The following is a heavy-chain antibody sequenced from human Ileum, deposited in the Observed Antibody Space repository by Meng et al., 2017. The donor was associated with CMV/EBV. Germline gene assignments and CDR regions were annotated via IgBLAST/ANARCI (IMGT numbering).Heavy chain of an antibody. CDR3: AGLHCSSATCYPYNWFDP. D-gene: IGHD2-2*01. CDR1: GGSITSTTYF. Sequence: SETPSLTCTVSGGSITSTTYFWAWIRQPPGKGLEWIGTIYYGGTTYYNSSLRSRVTISVDTSKNQFSLKLTSMTAADTAVYYCAGLHCSSATCYPYNWFDPWGQGTLVTVSS. CDR2: IYYGGTT. V-gene: IGHV4-39*07. J-gene: IGHJ5*02.